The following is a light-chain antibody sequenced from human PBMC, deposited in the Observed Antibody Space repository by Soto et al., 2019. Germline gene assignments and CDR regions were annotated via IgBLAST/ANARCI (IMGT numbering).Light chain of an antibody. V-gene: IGKV1-5*01. J-gene: IGKJ1*01. Sequence: DIQMTQSPSTLSASVGDRVTITCRASQSFSTWLAWYQQKPGTVPKLLIYDASSLDSGVPSRFSGSESGTEFTLTISSLQPEDFATYYCQQYSSFPWTFGQGTKVDIK. CDR3: QQYSSFPWT. CDR2: DAS. CDR1: QSFSTW.